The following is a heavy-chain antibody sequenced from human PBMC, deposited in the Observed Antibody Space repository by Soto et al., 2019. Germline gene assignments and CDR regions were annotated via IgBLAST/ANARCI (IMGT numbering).Heavy chain of an antibody. Sequence: ESGPTLVNPTQTLTLTCTFSGFSLSTSGMGVGWIRQPPGKALEWLALIYWNDDKRYSPSLKSRLTITKDTSKNQVVLTMTNMDPVDTATYYCAHRPSGWYLFDYWGRGTLVTVSS. D-gene: IGHD6-19*01. V-gene: IGHV2-5*01. CDR1: GFSLSTSGMG. J-gene: IGHJ4*02. CDR3: AHRPSGWYLFDY. CDR2: IYWNDDK.